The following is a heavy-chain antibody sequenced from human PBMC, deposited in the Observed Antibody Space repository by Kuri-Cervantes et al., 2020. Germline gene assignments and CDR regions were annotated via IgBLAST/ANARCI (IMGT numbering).Heavy chain of an antibody. Sequence: GEALKISCAASGFTSSDYYMSWIRQAPGKGLKWVSYISSSGSTIYYADSVKGRFTISRDNAKNTLYLQMNSLRAEDAAVYYCARDSDIVVVPAANHDAFDIWGQGTMVTVSS. CDR2: ISSSGSTI. CDR1: GFTSSDYY. J-gene: IGHJ3*02. V-gene: IGHV3-11*04. CDR3: ARDSDIVVVPAANHDAFDI. D-gene: IGHD2-2*01.